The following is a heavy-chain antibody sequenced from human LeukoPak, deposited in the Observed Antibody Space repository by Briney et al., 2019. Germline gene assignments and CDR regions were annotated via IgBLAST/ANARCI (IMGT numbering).Heavy chain of an antibody. V-gene: IGHV3-48*03. CDR3: AKQATILNYYCFDY. CDR2: ISSSGSTI. CDR1: GFTFSSYE. Sequence: GGSLRLSCAASGFTFSSYEMNWVRQAPGKGLEWVSYISSSGSTIYYADSVKGRFTSSRDNAKNTLYLQMNSLRAEDTAVYYCAKQATILNYYCFDYWGQGALVTVSS. D-gene: IGHD1-7*01. J-gene: IGHJ4*02.